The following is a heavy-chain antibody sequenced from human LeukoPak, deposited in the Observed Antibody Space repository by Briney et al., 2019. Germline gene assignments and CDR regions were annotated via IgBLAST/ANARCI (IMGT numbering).Heavy chain of an antibody. J-gene: IGHJ6*03. CDR2: IYTSGST. CDR1: GGSISSYY. D-gene: IGHD6-19*01. CDR3: ARDRGGYSSGWYNYYYMDV. Sequence: SETLSLTCTVSGGSISSYYWSWIRQPAGKGLEGIGRIYTSGSTNYNPSLKSRVTISVDTSKNQFSLKLSSVTAADTAVYYCARDRGGYSSGWYNYYYMDVWGKGTTVTISS. V-gene: IGHV4-4*07.